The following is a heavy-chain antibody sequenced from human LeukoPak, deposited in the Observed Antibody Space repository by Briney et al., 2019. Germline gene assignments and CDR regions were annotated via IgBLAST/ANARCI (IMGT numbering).Heavy chain of an antibody. CDR1: GFTFNSYA. V-gene: IGHV3-30-3*01. D-gene: IGHD3-16*02. Sequence: PGGSLRLSCAASGFTFNSYAMHWVRQAPGKGLEWVTVISDDGDNRYYADSVRGRFTISRDNSNNALYLQMNSLRLEDTAVYYCARGVDLSPHVDCWGQENLVSVSS. CDR2: ISDDGDNR. J-gene: IGHJ4*02. CDR3: ARGVDLSPHVDC.